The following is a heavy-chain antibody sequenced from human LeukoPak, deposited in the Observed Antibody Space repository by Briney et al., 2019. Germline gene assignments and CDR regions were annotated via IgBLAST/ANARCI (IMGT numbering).Heavy chain of an antibody. CDR1: GFSFSSYN. CDR2: ISSTSSTI. V-gene: IGHV3-48*01. D-gene: IGHD2-2*01. CDR3: ARRHCSTSSCISAFDA. Sequence: PGGSLRLSXEASGFSFSSYNMNWVRQAPGKGLEWVSYISSTSSTIYYADSVKGPFTISRDNAKNSLYLQMNSLRAEDTAVYYCARRHCSTSSCISAFDAWGQGTMVTVSS. J-gene: IGHJ3*01.